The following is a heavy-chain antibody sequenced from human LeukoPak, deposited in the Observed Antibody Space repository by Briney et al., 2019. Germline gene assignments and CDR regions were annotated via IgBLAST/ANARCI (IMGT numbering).Heavy chain of an antibody. Sequence: GGSLRLSCAASGLMLSSYGMHWVRQAPGKGLEWVAVIWYDGSHTYYGDSVKGRFTISRDNSKDTVYLQMNSLRAEDTAVYYCARGAYGSGSHDYWGQGTLVTVSS. CDR3: ARGAYGSGSHDY. CDR2: IWYDGSHT. D-gene: IGHD3-10*01. J-gene: IGHJ4*02. CDR1: GLMLSSYG. V-gene: IGHV3-33*01.